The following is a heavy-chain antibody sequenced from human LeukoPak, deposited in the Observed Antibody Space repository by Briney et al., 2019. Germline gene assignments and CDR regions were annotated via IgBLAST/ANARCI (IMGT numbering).Heavy chain of an antibody. CDR3: ARSYDSSGYYSGITDY. V-gene: IGHV5-51*01. D-gene: IGHD3-22*01. CDR1: GYSFTSYW. Sequence: GASLKISCKGSGYSFTSYWIGWVRQMPGKGLEWMGIIYPGDSDTRYSPSFQGQVTISADKSISTAYLQWSSLKASDTAMYYCARSYDSSGYYSGITDYWGQGTLVTVSS. CDR2: IYPGDSDT. J-gene: IGHJ4*02.